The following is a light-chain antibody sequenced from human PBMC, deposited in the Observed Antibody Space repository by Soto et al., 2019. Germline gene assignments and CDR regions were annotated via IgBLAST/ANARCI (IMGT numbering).Light chain of an antibody. CDR2: GNS. V-gene: IGLV1-40*01. CDR1: SSNIGAGYD. CDR3: QSYDSSLSGLYV. J-gene: IGLJ1*01. Sequence: QSVLTQPPSVSGAPGQRVTISCTGSSSNIGAGYDVHWYEQLPGTDRKLLIYGNSNRPSGVPDRFSGSKSGTSASLAITGLQAEDEADYYCQSYDSSLSGLYVFGTGTKLTVL.